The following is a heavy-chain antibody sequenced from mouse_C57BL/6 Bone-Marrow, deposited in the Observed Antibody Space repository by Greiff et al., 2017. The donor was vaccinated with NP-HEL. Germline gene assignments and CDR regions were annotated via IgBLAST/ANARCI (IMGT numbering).Heavy chain of an antibody. V-gene: IGHV5-16*01. CDR2: INYDGSST. D-gene: IGHD2-1*01. J-gene: IGHJ2*01. CDR1: GFTFSDYY. Sequence: EVKVVESEGGLVQPGSSMKLSCTASGFTFSDYYMAWVRQVPEKGLEWVANINYDGSSTYYLDSLKSRFIISRDNAKNILYLQMSSLKSEDTATYYCARGFYGNYYFDYWGQGTTLTVSS. CDR3: ARGFYGNYYFDY.